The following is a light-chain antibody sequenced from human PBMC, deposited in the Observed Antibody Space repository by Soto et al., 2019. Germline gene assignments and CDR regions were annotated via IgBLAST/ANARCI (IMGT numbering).Light chain of an antibody. V-gene: IGKV3-11*01. CDR2: DSS. CDR3: QQRVNRVT. Sequence: EIVMTQSPGTLSLSPGERATLSCRASQSVSSRLAWYQQKPGQAPRLLIYDSSNRATGIPPRFSGSGSGTDFTLTISSLESEDFAVYYCQQRVNRVTFGGGTKVDIK. J-gene: IGKJ4*01. CDR1: QSVSSR.